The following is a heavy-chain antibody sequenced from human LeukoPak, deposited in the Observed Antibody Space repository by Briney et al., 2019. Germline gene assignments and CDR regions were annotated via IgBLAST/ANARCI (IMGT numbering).Heavy chain of an antibody. V-gene: IGHV3-49*02. D-gene: IGHD6-13*01. CDR2: IRSKAYGGTT. CDR3: TRAYPPKYSSSFWYFDY. J-gene: IGHJ4*02. CDR1: DGSISPYP. Sequence: LSLTCTVSDGSISPYPWSWIRQPPGKGLEWVGFIRSKAYGGTTEYAASVKGRFTISRDDSKSIAYLQMNSLKTEDTAVYYCTRAYPPKYSSSFWYFDYWGQGTLVTVSS.